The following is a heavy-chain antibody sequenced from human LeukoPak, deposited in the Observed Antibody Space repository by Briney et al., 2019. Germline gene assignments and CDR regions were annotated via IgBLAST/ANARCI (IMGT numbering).Heavy chain of an antibody. CDR1: GFTFDDYA. J-gene: IGHJ2*01. Sequence: PGGSLRLSCAASGFTFDDYAMHWVRQAPGKGLEWVSGISWNSGSIGYADSVKGRFTISRDNAKNSLYLQMNSLRAEDTALYYCAKGSNYGGNSYFDLWGRGTLVTVSS. CDR3: AKGSNYGGNSYFDL. CDR2: ISWNSGSI. D-gene: IGHD4-23*01. V-gene: IGHV3-9*01.